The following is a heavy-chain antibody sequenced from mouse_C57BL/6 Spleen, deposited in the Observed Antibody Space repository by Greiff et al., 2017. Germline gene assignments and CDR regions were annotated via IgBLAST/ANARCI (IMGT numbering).Heavy chain of an antibody. CDR3: ARRDYDGSSYWYFDV. J-gene: IGHJ1*03. CDR1: GFSLSTSGMG. D-gene: IGHD1-1*01. CDR2: IYWDDDK. Sequence: QVTLKESGPGILQSSQTLSLTCSFSGFSLSTSGMGVSWIRQPSGNGLEWLAHIYWDDDKRYNPSLKSRPTISKDTSRNQVFLKITSVDTADTATYYSARRDYDGSSYWYFDVWGTGTTVTVSS. V-gene: IGHV8-12*01.